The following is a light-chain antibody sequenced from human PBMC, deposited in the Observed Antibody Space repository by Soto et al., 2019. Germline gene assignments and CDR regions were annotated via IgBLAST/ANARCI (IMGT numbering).Light chain of an antibody. CDR3: QQYNNWPRT. CDR2: GAS. V-gene: IGKV3-15*01. J-gene: IGKJ1*01. Sequence: EVVMTQSPDTLSVSPGERATLSCRASQSVSSNLAWYQQKLGQAPRPLIYGASTRATGISARISGSGSGTEFTLTISSLQSEDFAIYYCQQYNNWPRTFGQGTRVEIK. CDR1: QSVSSN.